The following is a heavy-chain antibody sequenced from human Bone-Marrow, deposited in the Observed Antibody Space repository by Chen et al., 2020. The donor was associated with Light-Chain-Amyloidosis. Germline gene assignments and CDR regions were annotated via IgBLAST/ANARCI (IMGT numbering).Heavy chain of an antibody. CDR2: INHSGDT. Sequence: QVQLQQGAAGRLKPSETLSLTCGVYGGSRRGSYCRWIRQSPGKGLGWIGEINHSGDTKYNTSLRGRVTISVDTSKNQFSLKLRSVTAADTAVYYCARRIFGIVRTAYSYYMDVWGKGTTVTVSS. V-gene: IGHV4-34*01. CDR3: ARRIFGIVRTAYSYYMDV. CDR1: GGSRRGSY. D-gene: IGHD3-3*01. J-gene: IGHJ6*03.